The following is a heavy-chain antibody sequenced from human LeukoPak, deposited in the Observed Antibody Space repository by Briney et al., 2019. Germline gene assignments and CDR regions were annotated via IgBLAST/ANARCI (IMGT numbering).Heavy chain of an antibody. Sequence: SETLSLTCTVSGGSISSYYWSWIRQPPGKGLEWIGYIYYSGSTNYNPSLKSRATISVDTSKNQFSLKLSSVTAADTAVYYCARTYSGSYYLFWFDPWGQGTLVTVSS. J-gene: IGHJ5*02. V-gene: IGHV4-59*01. CDR2: IYYSGST. D-gene: IGHD1-26*01. CDR1: GGSISSYY. CDR3: ARTYSGSYYLFWFDP.